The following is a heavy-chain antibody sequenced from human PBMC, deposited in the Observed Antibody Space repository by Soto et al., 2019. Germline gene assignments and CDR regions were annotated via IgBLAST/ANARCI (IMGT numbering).Heavy chain of an antibody. V-gene: IGHV3-9*02. CDR2: ISWNSGSI. Sequence: PGGSLRLSCAASGFTSDDYAMHWVRQAPGKGLEWVSGISWNSGSIGYADSVKGRFTISRDNAKNSLYLQMNSLRAEDTALYYCAKAVRFLGPGGMDVWGKGTTVTVPT. CDR1: GFTSDDYA. J-gene: IGHJ6*04. D-gene: IGHD3-3*01. CDR3: AKAVRFLGPGGMDV.